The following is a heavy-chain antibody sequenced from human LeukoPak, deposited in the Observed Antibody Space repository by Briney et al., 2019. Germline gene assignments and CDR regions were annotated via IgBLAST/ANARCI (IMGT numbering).Heavy chain of an antibody. CDR2: MNPNSGNT. CDR1: GYTFTSYD. CDR3: ARGTRGYSGYGDY. D-gene: IGHD5-12*01. J-gene: IGHJ4*02. V-gene: IGHV1-8*01. Sequence: ASVRVPCKASGYTFTSYDINWVRQATGQGLEWMGWMNPNSGNTGYAQKFQGRVTMTRNASISTAYMELSSLRSEDTAVYYCARGTRGYSGYGDYWGQGTLVTVSS.